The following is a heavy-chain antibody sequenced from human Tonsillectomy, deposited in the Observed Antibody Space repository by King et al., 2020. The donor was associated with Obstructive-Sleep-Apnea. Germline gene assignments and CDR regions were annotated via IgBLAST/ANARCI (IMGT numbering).Heavy chain of an antibody. CDR2: IGTAGDT. CDR1: GFTFSIYD. CDR3: ARGCSGGSCIDY. V-gene: IGHV3-13*04. D-gene: IGHD2-15*01. J-gene: IGHJ4*02. Sequence: VQLVESGGGLVQPGGSLRLSCAASGFTFSIYDMHWFRQATGKGLEWFSAIGTAGDTYYPGSVKGRFTISRENAKNSLYLQMNSLRAGDTAVYYCARGCSGGSCIDYWGQGTLVTVSS.